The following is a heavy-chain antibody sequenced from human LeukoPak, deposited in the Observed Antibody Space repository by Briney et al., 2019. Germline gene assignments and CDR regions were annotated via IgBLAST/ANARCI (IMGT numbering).Heavy chain of an antibody. J-gene: IGHJ4*02. V-gene: IGHV4-4*07. Sequence: SETLSLTCTVSGGSISSYFWSWIRQPAGKGLEWIGRIYISGSTNYIPSLKSRVTMSVDTSKRQFSLKLSSVTAADTAVYFRARGERSYYDYWGQGTLVTVSS. CDR2: IYISGST. D-gene: IGHD1-26*01. CDR1: GGSISSYF. CDR3: ARGERSYYDY.